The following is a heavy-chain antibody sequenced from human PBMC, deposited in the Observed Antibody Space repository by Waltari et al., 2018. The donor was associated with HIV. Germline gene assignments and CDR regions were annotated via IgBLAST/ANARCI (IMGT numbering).Heavy chain of an antibody. CDR2: ISSSSTYI. J-gene: IGHJ4*02. CDR3: ARGVVAAATPPFGY. D-gene: IGHD2-15*01. V-gene: IGHV3-21*01. Sequence: EVQLVESGGGLVKPGGSLRLSCAASGFTFSSYTMNWVRQAPGKGLEWGSSISSSSTYIYYADSVKGRVTISRDNAKKSLYLQMNSLRAEDTAVYFCARGVVAAATPPFGYWGQGTLVTVSS. CDR1: GFTFSSYT.